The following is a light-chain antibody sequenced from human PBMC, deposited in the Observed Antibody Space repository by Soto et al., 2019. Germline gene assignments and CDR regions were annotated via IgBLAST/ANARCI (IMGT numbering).Light chain of an antibody. V-gene: IGKV1-5*01. J-gene: IGKJ3*01. CDR1: QNIDNW. CDR3: QQYNRPFT. CDR2: DAS. Sequence: DIQMTQSPSTLSASVGDRVTITCRASQNIDNWLTWYQQKPGKAPKVLIFDASTLESGVPSRFSGSGSGTEFTLTISSLQPDDFATYYCQQYNRPFTFGPGTKVDVK.